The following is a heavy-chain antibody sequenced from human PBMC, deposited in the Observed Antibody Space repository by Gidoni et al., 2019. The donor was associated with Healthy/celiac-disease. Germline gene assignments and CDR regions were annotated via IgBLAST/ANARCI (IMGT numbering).Heavy chain of an antibody. CDR1: GFTFSDHS. Sequence: EVQLVESGGGLDQPGGSLRLSCAASGFTFSDHSMDWVRQAPGKGLGLVGRTRNKANSYTTEYAASVKGRFTISRDDSKNSLYLQMNSLNTEDTAVYYCASIEGSSGFSHFDYWGQGTLVTVSS. J-gene: IGHJ4*02. V-gene: IGHV3-72*01. CDR3: ASIEGSSGFSHFDY. D-gene: IGHD3-22*01. CDR2: TRNKANSYTT.